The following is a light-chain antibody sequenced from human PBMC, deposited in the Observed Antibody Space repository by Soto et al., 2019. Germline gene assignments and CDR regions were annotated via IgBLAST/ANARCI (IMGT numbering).Light chain of an antibody. CDR3: SSYAGSSTFYV. CDR2: EVS. CDR1: SSDVGNYNL. V-gene: IGLV2-23*02. J-gene: IGLJ1*01. Sequence: QSALTQPASVSGSPGQSITISCTGTSSDVGNYNLVSWYQHHPGKAPKLLIYEVSQRPSGVSNRFSGSKSGNTASLTISGLQAEDEADYYCSSYAGSSTFYVFGVGTKLTV.